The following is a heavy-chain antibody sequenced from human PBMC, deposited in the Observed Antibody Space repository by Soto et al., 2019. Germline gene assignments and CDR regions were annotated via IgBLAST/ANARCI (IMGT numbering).Heavy chain of an antibody. J-gene: IGHJ3*02. Sequence: GASVKVSCKASGGTFSSYTISWVRQAPGQGLEWVGRIIPILGIANYAQKFQGRVTITADKSTSTAYMELSSLRSEDTAVYYCARDGYYDILTGSYMSDDDAFDTWGQGTMVTVS. V-gene: IGHV1-69*04. CDR1: GGTFSSYT. CDR2: IIPILGIA. D-gene: IGHD3-9*01. CDR3: ARDGYYDILTGSYMSDDDAFDT.